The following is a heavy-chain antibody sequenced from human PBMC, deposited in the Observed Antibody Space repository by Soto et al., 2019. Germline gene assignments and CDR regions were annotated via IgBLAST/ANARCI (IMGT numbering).Heavy chain of an antibody. CDR2: INPNSGGT. Sequence: ASVKVSCKASGYTFTGYYMHWVRQAPGQGLEWMGWINPNSGGTNYAQKFQGWVTMTRDTSISTAYMELRRLRSDDTAVYYCARAEDWNFIFDYWGQGTLVTVSS. CDR3: ARAEDWNFIFDY. CDR1: GYTFTGYY. J-gene: IGHJ4*02. V-gene: IGHV1-2*04. D-gene: IGHD1-7*01.